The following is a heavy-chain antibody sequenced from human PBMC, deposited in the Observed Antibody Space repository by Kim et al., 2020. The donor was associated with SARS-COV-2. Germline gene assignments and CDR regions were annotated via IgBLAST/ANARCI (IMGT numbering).Heavy chain of an antibody. V-gene: IGHV3-74*03. CDR3: SRGPNDWRDVGDY. J-gene: IGHJ4*02. D-gene: IGHD3-9*01. Sequence: YADFVKGRFTIPRDNAKNTLYLQMSSLTVEDTAVYYCSRGPNDWRDVGDYWGQGALVTVSS.